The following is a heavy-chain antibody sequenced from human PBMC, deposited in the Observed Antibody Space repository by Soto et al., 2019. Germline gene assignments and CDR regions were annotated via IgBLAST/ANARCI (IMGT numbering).Heavy chain of an antibody. V-gene: IGHV3-21*01. Sequence: GGSLRLSCAASGFTFSSYSMNWVRQAPGKGLEWVSSISSSSSYIYYADSVKGRFTISRDNAKNSLYLQMNSLRAEDTAVYYCARVLTGTTGGEDYWGQGTLVTVSS. CDR3: ARVLTGTTGGEDY. CDR2: ISSSSSYI. D-gene: IGHD1-7*01. CDR1: GFTFSSYS. J-gene: IGHJ4*02.